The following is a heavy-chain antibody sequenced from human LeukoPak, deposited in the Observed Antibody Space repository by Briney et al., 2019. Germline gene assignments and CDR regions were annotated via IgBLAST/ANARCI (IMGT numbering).Heavy chain of an antibody. CDR1: GGTFSSYT. CDR3: ARDHISDYSNYDSYFDY. Sequence: ASVKVSCKASGGTFSSYTISWVRQAPGQGLEWIGRIIPILGIANYAQKFQGRVTITADKSTSTAYMELSSLRSEDTAVYYCARDHISDYSNYDSYFDYWGQGTLVTVSS. J-gene: IGHJ4*02. D-gene: IGHD4-11*01. V-gene: IGHV1-69*04. CDR2: IIPILGIA.